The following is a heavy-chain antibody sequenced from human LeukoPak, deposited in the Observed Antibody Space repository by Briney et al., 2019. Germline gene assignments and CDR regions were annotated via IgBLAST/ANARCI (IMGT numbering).Heavy chain of an antibody. V-gene: IGHV3-48*03. CDR3: GRGHWGLDY. D-gene: IGHD7-27*01. CDR1: GFILSSSE. CDR2: ISDGGKTK. Sequence: GGSLRLSCVASGFILSSSEMNWVRQAPGKGLEWVSYISDGGKTKYSADSVKGRFTTSRDNAKSSLYLQMNSLRAEDTAVYYCGRGHWGLDYWGQGALVTVSS. J-gene: IGHJ4*02.